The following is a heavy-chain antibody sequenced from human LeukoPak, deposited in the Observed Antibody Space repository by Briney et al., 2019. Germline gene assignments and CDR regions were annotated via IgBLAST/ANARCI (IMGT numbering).Heavy chain of an antibody. D-gene: IGHD1-26*01. CDR3: ARDRGDSLVGADFDS. Sequence: GGSLRLSCAASGFTFSSYSMNWVRQAPGKGLEWVSSISSSSSYIYYAGSVKGRFTISRDNAKNSLYLQMNSLRAEDTAVYYCARDRGDSLVGADFDSWGQGILVTVSS. CDR2: ISSSSSYI. V-gene: IGHV3-21*01. J-gene: IGHJ4*02. CDR1: GFTFSSYS.